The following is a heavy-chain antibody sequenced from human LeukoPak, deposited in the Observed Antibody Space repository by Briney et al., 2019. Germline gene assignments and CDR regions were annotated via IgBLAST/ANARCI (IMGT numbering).Heavy chain of an antibody. J-gene: IGHJ4*02. CDR2: ISGSGGST. V-gene: IGHV3-23*01. CDR3: ARYYCPNGVCNSFDY. CDR1: GFTFSSYA. Sequence: GGSLRLSCAASGFTFSSYAMSWVRQAPGKGLEWVSAISGSGGSTYYADSVKGRFTISRDNSKNTLYLQMNSLRAEDTAVYYCARYYCPNGVCNSFDYWGQGTLVTVSA. D-gene: IGHD2-8*01.